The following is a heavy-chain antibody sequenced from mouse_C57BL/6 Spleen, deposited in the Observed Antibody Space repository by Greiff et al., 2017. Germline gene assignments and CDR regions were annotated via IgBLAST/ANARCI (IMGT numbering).Heavy chain of an antibody. CDR3: ARSYYGSSPWYFDV. CDR1: GYTFTSYD. Sequence: VKLVESGPELVKPGASVKLSCKASGYTFTSYDINWVKQRPGQGLEWIGWIYPRDGSTKYNEKFKGKATLTVDTSSSTAYMELHSLTSEDSAVYFCARSYYGSSPWYFDVWGTGTTVTVSS. CDR2: IYPRDGST. J-gene: IGHJ1*03. V-gene: IGHV1-85*01. D-gene: IGHD1-1*01.